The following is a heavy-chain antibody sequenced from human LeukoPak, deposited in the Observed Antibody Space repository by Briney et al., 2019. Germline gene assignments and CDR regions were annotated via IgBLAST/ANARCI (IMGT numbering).Heavy chain of an antibody. J-gene: IGHJ3*02. CDR3: EGEDGDAFDI. CDR1: GFTFSTYG. Sequence: GGSLRLSCVASGFTFSTYGMHWVRQAPGKGLEWVAVIWYDGSNKYYADSVKGRFTISRDNSKNTLYLQMNSLRAEDTAVYYCEGEDGDAFDIWGQGTMVTVSS. V-gene: IGHV3-33*01. CDR2: IWYDGSNK.